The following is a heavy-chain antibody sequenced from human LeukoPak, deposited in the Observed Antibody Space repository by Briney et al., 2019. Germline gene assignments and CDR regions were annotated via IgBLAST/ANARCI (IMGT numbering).Heavy chain of an antibody. CDR1: GYTFTSYY. CDR3: ARGPENSSSWYWFDA. Sequence: ASVKVSCKASGYTFTSYYMHWVRQAPGQGLEWMGIIIPSGGSTSYAQKFQGRVTMTRDMSTSTVYMGLSSLRSEDTAVYYCARGPENSSSWYWFDAWGQGTLVTVSS. V-gene: IGHV1-46*01. D-gene: IGHD6-13*01. J-gene: IGHJ5*02. CDR2: IIPSGGST.